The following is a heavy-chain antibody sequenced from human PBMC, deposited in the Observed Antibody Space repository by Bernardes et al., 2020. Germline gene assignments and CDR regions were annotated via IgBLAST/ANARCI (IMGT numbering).Heavy chain of an antibody. V-gene: IGHV4-4*02. J-gene: IGHJ6*02. CDR1: GGSISSSNW. Sequence: SETLSLTCAVSGGSISSSNWWSWVRPPPGKGLEWIGEIYHSGSTNYNPSLKSRVTISVDKSKNQFSLKLSSVTAADTAVYYCARDPGGDYSNYDYYYYGMDVWGQGTTVTVSS. CDR2: IYHSGST. CDR3: ARDPGGDYSNYDYYYYGMDV. D-gene: IGHD4-4*01.